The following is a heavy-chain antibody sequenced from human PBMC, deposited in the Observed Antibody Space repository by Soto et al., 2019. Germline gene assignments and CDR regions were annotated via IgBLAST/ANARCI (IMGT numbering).Heavy chain of an antibody. CDR3: ARTSTTVVTSAEYFQH. CDR1: GGSISSGGYY. Sequence: SETLSLTCTVSGGSISSGGYYWSWIRQHPGKGLEWIGYIYYSGSTYYNPSLKSRVTITVDTSKNQFSLKLSSVTAADTAGYYCARTSTTVVTSAEYFQHWGQGTLVTVSS. CDR2: IYYSGST. J-gene: IGHJ1*01. D-gene: IGHD4-17*01. V-gene: IGHV4-31*03.